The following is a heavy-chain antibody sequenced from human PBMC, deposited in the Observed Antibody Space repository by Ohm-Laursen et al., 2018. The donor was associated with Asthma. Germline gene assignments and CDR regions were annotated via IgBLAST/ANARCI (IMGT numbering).Heavy chain of an antibody. D-gene: IGHD3-22*01. CDR1: GFSFSSYT. Sequence: SLRLSCAASGFSFSSYTMNWVRQAPGKGLEWVSYIRSSSSSLYYADSVKGRFTISRDDAKNSLSLQMNSLRDDDTAVHYCARGYYYDSRASYYFDYWGQGTLVTVSS. V-gene: IGHV3-48*02. J-gene: IGHJ4*02. CDR3: ARGYYYDSRASYYFDY. CDR2: IRSSSSSL.